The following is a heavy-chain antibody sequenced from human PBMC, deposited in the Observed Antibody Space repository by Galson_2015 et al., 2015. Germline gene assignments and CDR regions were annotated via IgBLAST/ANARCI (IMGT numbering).Heavy chain of an antibody. CDR3: AGDSSTYYEVS. CDR1: GFTFSTYR. J-gene: IGHJ5*02. Sequence: SLRLSCAASGFTFSTYRMNWVRQAPAKRLEWVSFISSSDTIYYADSVKGRFTISRDNAKNSLYLQMNSLRDEDTAVYYCAGDSSTYYEVSWGQGTLVTVSS. V-gene: IGHV3-48*02. D-gene: IGHD3-22*01. CDR2: ISSSDTI.